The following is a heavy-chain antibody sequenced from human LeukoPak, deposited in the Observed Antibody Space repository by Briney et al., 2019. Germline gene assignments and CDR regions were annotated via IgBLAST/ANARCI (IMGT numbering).Heavy chain of an antibody. V-gene: IGHV3-30*18. D-gene: IGHD2-15*01. CDR3: AQSGCSGGLCYSWHFDY. J-gene: IGHJ4*02. CDR2: ISSDGSNK. CDR1: GFTFSRHW. Sequence: PGGPLRLSCAASGFTFSRHWMSWVRQAPSKGLEWVAVISSDGSNKYYADSVKGRFTISRDNSKDTLYLEMNSLRAEDTATYYCAQSGCSGGLCYSWHFDYWGQGTLVTVSS.